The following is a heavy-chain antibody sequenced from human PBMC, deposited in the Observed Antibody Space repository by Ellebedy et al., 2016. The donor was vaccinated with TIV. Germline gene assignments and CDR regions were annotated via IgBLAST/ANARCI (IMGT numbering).Heavy chain of an antibody. D-gene: IGHD3-10*01. CDR2: TKNRANSYTI. CDR3: TTDEMVRGVDDY. J-gene: IGHJ4*02. CDR1: GFTFSDHY. V-gene: IGHV3-72*01. Sequence: PGGSLRLSCAASGFTFSDHYMDWVRLAPGKGLEWIGRTKNRANSYTIEYAASVKGRFTISRDDSKNTLYLQMNSLKIEDTAVYYCTTDEMVRGVDDYWGQGTLVTVSS.